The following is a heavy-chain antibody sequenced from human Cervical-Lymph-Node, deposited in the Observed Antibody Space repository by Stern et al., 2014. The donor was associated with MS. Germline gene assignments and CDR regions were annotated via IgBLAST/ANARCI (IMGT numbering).Heavy chain of an antibody. CDR2: IIPISGTA. CDR3: ALGGFGHYFEY. D-gene: IGHD3-10*01. V-gene: IGHV1-69*01. Sequence: QLVQSGAEVQKPGSSVKVSCRASGGTFSSSDISWVRQAPGQGLEWMEGIIPISGTANYAQKYQGRVTITADESTSTAYMELSSLRSEDTATYYCALGGFGHYFEYWGQGTLVTVSS. J-gene: IGHJ4*02. CDR1: GGTFSSSD.